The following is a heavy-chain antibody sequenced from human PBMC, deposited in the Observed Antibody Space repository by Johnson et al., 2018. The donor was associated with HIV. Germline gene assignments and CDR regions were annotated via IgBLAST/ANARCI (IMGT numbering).Heavy chain of an antibody. Sequence: VQLVESGGGVVQPGGSLRLSCAASGFTVSSNYMSWVRQAPGKGLEWVSVIYSGGSTYYVDSVKGRFTISRDNSKNMLYLQMNSLRAEDTAVYYCAREYDAFDIWGQGTMVTVSS. CDR1: GFTVSSNY. D-gene: IGHD3-10*01. J-gene: IGHJ3*02. V-gene: IGHV3-66*02. CDR2: IYSGGST. CDR3: AREYDAFDI.